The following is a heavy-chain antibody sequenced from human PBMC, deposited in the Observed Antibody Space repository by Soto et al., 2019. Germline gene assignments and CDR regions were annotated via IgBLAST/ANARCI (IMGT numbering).Heavy chain of an antibody. D-gene: IGHD2-21*01. CDR3: AGLVFRIAAASLGRSSWFGP. J-gene: IGHJ5*02. CDR1: GGSISNPSYY. CDR2: IFYTGRT. Sequence: TETLSLTCTVYGGSISNPSYYWGRGRQPPGMGLEWIGDIFYTGRTYYSPSLKTRVTISVDTSKEQFSLNLASVTAADSAVYLCAGLVFRIAAASLGRSSWFGPWAPGTLVTVSS. V-gene: IGHV4-39*01.